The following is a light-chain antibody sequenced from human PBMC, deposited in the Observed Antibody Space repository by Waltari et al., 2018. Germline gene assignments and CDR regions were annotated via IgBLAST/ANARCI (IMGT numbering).Light chain of an antibody. CDR1: QSVSRS. J-gene: IGKJ1*01. V-gene: IGKV3-20*01. Sequence: EIVLTQSPGTLSLSPGERVTLSCRASQSVSRSLAWYQQKPGQAPRLLIYGASSRATGIPDRFSGSGSGTDFSLTISRLEPEDFAVYYCQHYVRLPATFGQGTKVEIK. CDR3: QHYVRLPAT. CDR2: GAS.